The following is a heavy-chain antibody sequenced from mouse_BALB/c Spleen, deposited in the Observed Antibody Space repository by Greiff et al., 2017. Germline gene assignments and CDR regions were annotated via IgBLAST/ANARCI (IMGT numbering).Heavy chain of an antibody. CDR2: IDPENGDT. J-gene: IGHJ4*01. CDR1: GFNIKDYY. CDR3: NAPSILRHLYAMDY. Sequence: EVQLQQSGAELVRSGASVKLSCTASGFNIKDYYMHWVKQRPEQGLEWIGWIDPENGDTEYAPKFQGKATMTADTSSNTAYLQLSSLTSEDTAVYYGNAPSILRHLYAMDYWGQGTSVTVSS. V-gene: IGHV14-4*02. D-gene: IGHD1-2*01.